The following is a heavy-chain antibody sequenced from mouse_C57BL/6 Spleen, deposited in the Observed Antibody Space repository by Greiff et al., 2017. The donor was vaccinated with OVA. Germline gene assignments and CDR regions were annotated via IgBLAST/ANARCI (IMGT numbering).Heavy chain of an antibody. CDR1: GYTFTDYY. D-gene: IGHD1-1*01. J-gene: IGHJ2*01. CDR3: ARNYGTYFDY. CDR2: INPNNGGT. V-gene: IGHV1-26*01. Sequence: EVQLQQSGPELVKPGASVKISCKASGYTFTDYYMNWVKQSHGKSLEWIGDINPNNGGTSYNQKFKGKATLTVDKSSSTAYMELRSLTSDDSAVYYCARNYGTYFDYWGQGTTLTVSS.